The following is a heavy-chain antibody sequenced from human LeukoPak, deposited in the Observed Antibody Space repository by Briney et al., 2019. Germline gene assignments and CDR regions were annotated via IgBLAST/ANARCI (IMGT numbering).Heavy chain of an antibody. J-gene: IGHJ4*02. V-gene: IGHV3-23*01. D-gene: IGHD6-19*01. CDR3: AKGAIAVAGSGYYFDY. Sequence: PGGSLRLSCAASGFIFSSYAMSWVRQAPGKGLEWVSAISGSGGSTYYADSVKGRFTISRDNSKNTLYLQMSSLRAEDTAVYYCAKGAIAVAGSGYYFDYWGQGTLVTVSS. CDR1: GFIFSSYA. CDR2: ISGSGGST.